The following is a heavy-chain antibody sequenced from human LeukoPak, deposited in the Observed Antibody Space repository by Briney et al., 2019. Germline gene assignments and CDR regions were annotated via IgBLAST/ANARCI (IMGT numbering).Heavy chain of an antibody. CDR2: INQDGSGK. V-gene: IGHV3-7*03. D-gene: IGHD6-13*01. CDR3: ARGPLIAAAGTW. CDR1: GFTFSTYW. J-gene: IGHJ4*02. Sequence: PGGSLRLSCAASGFTFSTYWMSWVRQAPGKGLEWVANINQDGSGKDYVDSLKGRFTISRDNTKNSLYLQMNSLRAEDTAVYYCARGPLIAAAGTWWGQGTLVTVSS.